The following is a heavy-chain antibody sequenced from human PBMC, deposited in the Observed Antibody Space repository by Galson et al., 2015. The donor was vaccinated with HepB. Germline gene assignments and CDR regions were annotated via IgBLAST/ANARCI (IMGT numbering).Heavy chain of an antibody. CDR3: ARGGPDSTTGPTPNYYYYYGMDV. CDR1: GGTFSSYA. CDR2: IIPIFGTA. V-gene: IGHV1-69*13. J-gene: IGHJ6*02. D-gene: IGHD1-1*01. Sequence: SVKVSCKASGGTFSSYAISWVRQAPGQGLEWMGGIIPIFGTANYAQKFQGRVTITADESTSTAYMELSSLRSEDTAVYYCARGGPDSTTGPTPNYYYYYGMDVWGQGTTVTVSS.